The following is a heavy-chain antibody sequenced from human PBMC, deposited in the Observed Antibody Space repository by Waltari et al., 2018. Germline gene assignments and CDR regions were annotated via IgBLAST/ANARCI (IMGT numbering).Heavy chain of an antibody. V-gene: IGHV5-51*01. CDR3: VVGSSFDY. Sequence: AEVKKPGESLKISCEGSGYSFTTTWIGWVRQMPGKGLEWMGIIYPGDSDTRYSPSFQGQATISADKSINTAYLQWSTLKASDTAMYYCVVGSSFDYWGQGTLVTVSS. CDR2: IYPGDSDT. D-gene: IGHD3-10*01. J-gene: IGHJ4*02. CDR1: GYSFTTTW.